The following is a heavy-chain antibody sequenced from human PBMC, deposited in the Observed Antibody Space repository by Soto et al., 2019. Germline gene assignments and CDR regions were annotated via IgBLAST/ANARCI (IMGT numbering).Heavy chain of an antibody. CDR3: ARVPDR. D-gene: IGHD2-2*01. Sequence: QLQLQESCSGLVKPSQTLSLTCAVSGGSISSGGYSWSWTQQPPGKGLEWIGYIYHSGSSYYNPSLKSRVTISVDRSKYQCSLKLSSVTAADTAVYYCARVPDRWGQGTLVTVS. J-gene: IGHJ5*02. CDR1: GGSISSGGYS. V-gene: IGHV4-30-2*01. CDR2: IYHSGSS.